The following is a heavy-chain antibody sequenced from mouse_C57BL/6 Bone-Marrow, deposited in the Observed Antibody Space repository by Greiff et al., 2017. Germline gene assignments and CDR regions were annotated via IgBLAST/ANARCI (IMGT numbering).Heavy chain of an antibody. D-gene: IGHD4-1*01. CDR1: GYTFTSYW. CDR3: ARDWDGVDY. CDR2: IDPSDSYT. Sequence: QVQLQQPGAELVMPGASVKLSCKASGYTFTSYWMHWVKQRPGQGLEWIGEIDPSDSYTNYNQKFKGKSTLTVDKSSSTAYMQLSSLTSEDSAVYYWARDWDGVDYWGQGTTLTVSS. V-gene: IGHV1-69*01. J-gene: IGHJ2*01.